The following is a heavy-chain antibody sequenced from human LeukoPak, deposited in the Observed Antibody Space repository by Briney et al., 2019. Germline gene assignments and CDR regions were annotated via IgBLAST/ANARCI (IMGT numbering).Heavy chain of an antibody. J-gene: IGHJ4*02. CDR2: ISSSGSTI. CDR3: ARRSWFGEAYYFDY. D-gene: IGHD3-10*01. V-gene: IGHV3-48*03. CDR1: GFTFSSYE. Sequence: PGGSLRLSCAASGFTFSSYEMNWVRQAPGKGLEWVSYISSSGSTIYYADSVKGRFTISRDNAKNSLYLQMNSLRAEDTAVYYCARRSWFGEAYYFDYWGQGTLVTVSS.